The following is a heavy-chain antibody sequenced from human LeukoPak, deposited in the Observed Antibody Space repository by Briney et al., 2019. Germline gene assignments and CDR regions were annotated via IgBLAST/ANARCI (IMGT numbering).Heavy chain of an antibody. J-gene: IGHJ6*03. V-gene: IGHV3-21*01. D-gene: IGHD5-18*01. CDR3: ARDSYGYGGYYYYYMDV. CDR2: ISSSSSYI. Sequence: PGGSLRLSCAASGFTFSSYGMHWVRQAPGKGLEWVSSISSSSSYIYYADSVKGRFTISRDNAKNSLYLQMNSLRAEDTAVYYCARDSYGYGGYYYYYMDVWGKGTTVTVSS. CDR1: GFTFSSYG.